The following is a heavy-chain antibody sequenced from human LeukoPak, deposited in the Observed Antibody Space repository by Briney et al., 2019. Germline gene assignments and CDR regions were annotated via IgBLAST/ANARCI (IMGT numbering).Heavy chain of an antibody. D-gene: IGHD6-19*01. J-gene: IGHJ4*02. Sequence: PGGSLRLSCAASGFTFSSYSMNWVRQAPGKGLEWVSSISSSSYIYYADSVKGRFTISRDNAKNSLYLQMNSLRAEDTAVYYCARGIPGIAVSTSGFDYWGQGTLVTVSS. V-gene: IGHV3-21*01. CDR1: GFTFSSYS. CDR3: ARGIPGIAVSTSGFDY. CDR2: ISSSSYI.